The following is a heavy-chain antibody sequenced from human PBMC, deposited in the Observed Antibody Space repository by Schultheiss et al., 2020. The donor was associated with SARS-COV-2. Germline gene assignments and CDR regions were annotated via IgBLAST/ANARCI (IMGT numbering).Heavy chain of an antibody. V-gene: IGHV4-59*12. Sequence: SETLSLTCTVSGGSISSYYWSWIRQPPGKGLEWIGYIYYSGSTNYNPSLKSRVTISVDKSKNQFSLKLNSVTAADTAVYYCARAPVARYGMDVWGQGTTVTVSS. J-gene: IGHJ6*02. CDR1: GGSISSYY. CDR3: ARAPVARYGMDV. CDR2: IYYSGST. D-gene: IGHD6-19*01.